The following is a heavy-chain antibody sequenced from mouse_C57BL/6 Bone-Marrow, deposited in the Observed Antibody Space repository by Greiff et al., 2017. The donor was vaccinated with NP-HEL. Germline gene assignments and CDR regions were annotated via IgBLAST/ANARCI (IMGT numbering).Heavy chain of an antibody. Sequence: VQGVESGAELARPGASVKLSCKASGYTFTSYGISWVKQRTGQGLEWIGEIYPRSGNTYYNEKFKGKATLTADKSSSTAYMELRSLTSEDSAVYFCASGGLYYKGYWGQGTTLTVSS. CDR2: IYPRSGNT. D-gene: IGHD2-1*01. CDR1: GYTFTSYG. CDR3: ASGGLYYKGY. V-gene: IGHV1-81*01. J-gene: IGHJ2*01.